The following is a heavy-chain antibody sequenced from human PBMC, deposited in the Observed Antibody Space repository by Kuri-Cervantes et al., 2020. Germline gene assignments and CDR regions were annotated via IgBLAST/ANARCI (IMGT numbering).Heavy chain of an antibody. D-gene: IGHD6-19*01. J-gene: IGHJ6*02. Sequence: GGSLRLSCKGSGYSFTTYWIGWVRQMPGKGLEWMGIIYPGDSDTRYSPSFQGQVTISADKSISTAHLQWSSLKASDTAMYYCARRELAVAGYYYYYGMDVWGQGTTVTVSS. CDR3: ARRELAVAGYYYYYGMDV. V-gene: IGHV5-51*01. CDR2: IYPGDSDT. CDR1: GYSFTTYW.